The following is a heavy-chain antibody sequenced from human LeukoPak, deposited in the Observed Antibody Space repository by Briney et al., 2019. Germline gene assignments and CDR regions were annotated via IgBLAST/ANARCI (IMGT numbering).Heavy chain of an antibody. CDR3: AKGGGYYDSSAFDI. D-gene: IGHD3-22*01. CDR1: GFTFNSYG. Sequence: GGSLRLSCAASGFTFNSYGMHWVRQAPGKGLEWVAVISYDGSKKYYAHSVKGRFTISRDNSKNTLYLQMNSLRAEDTGVYYGAKGGGYYDSSAFDIWGQGTMVTVSS. CDR2: ISYDGSKK. J-gene: IGHJ3*02. V-gene: IGHV3-30*18.